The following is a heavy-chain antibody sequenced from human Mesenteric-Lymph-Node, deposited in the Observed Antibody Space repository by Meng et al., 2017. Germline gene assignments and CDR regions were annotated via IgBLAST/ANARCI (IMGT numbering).Heavy chain of an antibody. D-gene: IGHD7-27*01. V-gene: IGHV3-74*01. Sequence: QRVAAGGDLLPPCGSLRLSCPRIGFTFSSYWMHWGRQAPGKGLVWVSRINEDGSTTSYADSVKGRFTISRDNAKNTLYLEMNSLRAEDMAVYYCAGNWGSDYWGQGTLVTVSS. J-gene: IGHJ4*02. CDR2: INEDGSTT. CDR3: AGNWGSDY. CDR1: GFTFSSYW.